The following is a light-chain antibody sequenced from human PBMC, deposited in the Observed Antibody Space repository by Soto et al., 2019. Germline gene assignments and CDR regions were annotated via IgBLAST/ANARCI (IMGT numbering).Light chain of an antibody. Sequence: AIPMTQSPSSLSASVGDRVNITCRASQDISNDLGWYLQKAGQAPKLLIYAASNLQTGVPSRFSGSGSGTDFTLTISSLQPEDFATYYCLQDYNYPRTFGQGTKVEI. J-gene: IGKJ1*01. V-gene: IGKV1-6*01. CDR3: LQDYNYPRT. CDR2: AAS. CDR1: QDISND.